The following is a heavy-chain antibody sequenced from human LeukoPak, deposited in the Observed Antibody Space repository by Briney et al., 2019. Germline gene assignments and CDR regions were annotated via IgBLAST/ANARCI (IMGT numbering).Heavy chain of an antibody. J-gene: IGHJ3*01. D-gene: IGHD2-2*02. CDR2: IYWDDVK. V-gene: IGHV2-5*02. CDR3: AHRDLYCSSASCYSADAFDL. CDR1: GFSLRTSGGG. Sequence: SGPTLLNXTETLTLTCTFSGFSLRTSGGGVGWIRQPPGKALEWLSLIYWDDVKRYSPSLKSRLTITKDTSKNQVVLTMTNMDPVDTATYYCAHRDLYCSSASCYSADAFDLWGQGTMVTVSS.